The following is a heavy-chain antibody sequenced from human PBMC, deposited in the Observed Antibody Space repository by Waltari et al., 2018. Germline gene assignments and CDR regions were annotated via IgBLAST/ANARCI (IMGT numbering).Heavy chain of an antibody. CDR1: DVSISSSSYY. CDR2: IDYRGIT. CDR3: ARQMGPMDAFDI. J-gene: IGHJ3*02. D-gene: IGHD1-26*01. V-gene: IGHV4-39*07. Sequence: QLQLQASAPGLVTPSETLSLTCPVSDVSISSSSYYWGWIRQPPGKGMGWIANIDYRGITYYSPSLKSRVTVSVEPSKNQFSLKVRSVTAADTAVYYCARQMGPMDAFDIWGQGTMVTVSS.